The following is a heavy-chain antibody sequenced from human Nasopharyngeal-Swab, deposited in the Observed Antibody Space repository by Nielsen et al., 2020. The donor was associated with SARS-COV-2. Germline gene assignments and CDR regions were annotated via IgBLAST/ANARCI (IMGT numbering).Heavy chain of an antibody. CDR1: GFKFDEYA. CDR2: ISWNGGNI. V-gene: IGHV3-9*01. Sequence: SLKISCAASGFKFDEYAMSWVRQAPGKGLEWVSGISWNGGNIGYGDSVKGRFTISRDNTKNSLYLQMNSLRPEDTALYYCAKDAYSSSSRLLHWGRGTLVTVSS. J-gene: IGHJ1*01. CDR3: AKDAYSSSSRLLH. D-gene: IGHD6-6*01.